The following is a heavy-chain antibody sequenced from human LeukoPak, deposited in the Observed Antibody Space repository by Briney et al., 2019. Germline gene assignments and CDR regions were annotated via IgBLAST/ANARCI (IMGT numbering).Heavy chain of an antibody. V-gene: IGHV4-39*07. D-gene: IGHD3-10*01. CDR3: AHYNYADAFYI. Sequence: WETLSLTCTVSGCSISSSSYYWGWIRQPPGKGLEWIGSIYYSGSTYYNPSLKSRAAISVDTYKNQFSLKLSSVTAADTAVYYCAHYNYADAFYIWGQGTMVTVSS. CDR2: IYYSGST. J-gene: IGHJ3*02. CDR1: GCSISSSSYY.